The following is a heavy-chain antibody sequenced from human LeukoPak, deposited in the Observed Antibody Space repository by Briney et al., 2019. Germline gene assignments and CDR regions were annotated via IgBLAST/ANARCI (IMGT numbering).Heavy chain of an antibody. CDR3: ARDEGNYDSSGYYATPDY. V-gene: IGHV1-46*01. D-gene: IGHD3-22*01. CDR1: GYTFTSYY. J-gene: IGHJ4*02. CDR2: INPSGGST. Sequence: GASVTVSCKASGYTFTSYYMHWVRQAPGQGLEWMGLINPSGGSTSYAQKFQGRVTMTRDTSTSTVYMELSSLRSEDTAVYYCARDEGNYDSSGYYATPDYWGQGTLVTVSS.